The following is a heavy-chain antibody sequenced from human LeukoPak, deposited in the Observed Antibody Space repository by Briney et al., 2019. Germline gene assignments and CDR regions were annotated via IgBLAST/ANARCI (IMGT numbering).Heavy chain of an antibody. CDR1: GFTLSSYA. V-gene: IGHV3-23*01. J-gene: IGHJ4*02. D-gene: IGHD7-27*01. CDR2: ISGGGGST. Sequence: GGSLRLSCAASGFTLSSYAMSWVRQAPGKGLEWVSAISGGGGSTYYADSVKGRFTISRDNSKNTLYLQMNSLRAEDTAVYYCAKRPSGDLQNWGQGTLVTVSS. CDR3: AKRPSGDLQN.